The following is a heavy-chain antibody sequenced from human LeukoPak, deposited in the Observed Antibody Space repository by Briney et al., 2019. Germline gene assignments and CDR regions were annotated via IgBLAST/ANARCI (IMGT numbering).Heavy chain of an antibody. CDR2: IYYSGST. D-gene: IGHD5-24*01. CDR3: ARVTRWLQPDY. J-gene: IGHJ4*02. CDR1: GGSISSYY. Sequence: PSETLSLICTVSGGSISSYYWSWIRQPPGKGLEWIGYIYYSGSTSYNPSLKSRVTISVDTSKNQFSLKLSSVTAADTAVYYCARVTRWLQPDYWGQGTLVTVSS. V-gene: IGHV4-59*01.